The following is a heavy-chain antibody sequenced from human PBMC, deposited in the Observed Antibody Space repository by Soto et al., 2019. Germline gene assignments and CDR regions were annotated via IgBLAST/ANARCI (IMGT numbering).Heavy chain of an antibody. CDR3: ARDLGSSGYHWFDP. D-gene: IGHD3-22*01. J-gene: IGHJ5*02. CDR1: GGSISSYY. Sequence: PSETLSLTCTVSGGSISSYYWSWIRQPPGKGLEWIGYIYYSGSTNYNPSLKSRVTISVDTSKNQFSLKLSSVTAADTAVYYCARDLGSSGYHWFDPWGQGTLVTVSS. CDR2: IYYSGST. V-gene: IGHV4-59*01.